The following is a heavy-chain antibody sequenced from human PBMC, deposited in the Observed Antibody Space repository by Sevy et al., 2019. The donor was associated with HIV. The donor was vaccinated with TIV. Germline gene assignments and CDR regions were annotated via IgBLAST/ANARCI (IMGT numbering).Heavy chain of an antibody. V-gene: IGHV3-21*01. D-gene: IGHD1-26*01. CDR2: ISSSGVYE. CDR1: GFSFNTYT. CDR3: ARVPDSGGRGRADY. J-gene: IGHJ4*02. Sequence: GGSLRLSCAASGFSFNTYTFYWVRQAPGEGLEWISSISSSGVYEYYADSVRGLFPMSRDNPRNARSLQMNGLRVEDTGVYYCARVPDSGGRGRADYWGQGTRVTVSS.